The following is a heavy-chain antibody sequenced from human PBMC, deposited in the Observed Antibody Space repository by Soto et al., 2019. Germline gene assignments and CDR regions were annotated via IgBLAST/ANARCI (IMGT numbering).Heavy chain of an antibody. Sequence: PSQPMSLRSAVEEGSCGGYCWSWILQPPGKGLEWIGEINHSGSTNYNPSLKSRVTISVDTSKNQFSLKLSSVTAADTAVYYCARGHGDYDFWSGYLDYWGQGTLVTVSS. D-gene: IGHD3-3*01. V-gene: IGHV4-34*01. CDR1: EGSCGGYC. CDR3: ARGHGDYDFWSGYLDY. J-gene: IGHJ4*02. CDR2: INHSGST.